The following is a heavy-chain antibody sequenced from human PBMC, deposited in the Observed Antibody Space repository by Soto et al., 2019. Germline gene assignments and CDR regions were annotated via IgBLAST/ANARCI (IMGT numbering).Heavy chain of an antibody. Sequence: EGSLRLSCAASGCTFSSYAMSWVRQAPGKGLDWVSAISGSGGSTYYADSVKGRFTISRDNSKNTLYLQMNSLRAEDTAVYYCAKDRAQYSSPNWFDHWGQGTLVTVAS. D-gene: IGHD6-13*01. V-gene: IGHV3-23*01. CDR2: ISGSGGST. J-gene: IGHJ5*02. CDR3: AKDRAQYSSPNWFDH. CDR1: GCTFSSYA.